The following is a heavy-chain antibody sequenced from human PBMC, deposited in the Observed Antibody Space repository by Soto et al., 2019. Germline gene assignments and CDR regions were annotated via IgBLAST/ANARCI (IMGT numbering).Heavy chain of an antibody. Sequence: QLQLQESGPGLVKPSETLSLTCTVSGGSISSSSYYWGWIRQPPGKGLEWNGSIYYSGSTYYNPSLKSRVTISVDTAKNQFSLKLSSVPAADTAVYYCARQGSTYYDFGSGYYGPRFDPWGQGTLVTVSS. CDR3: ARQGSTYYDFGSGYYGPRFDP. CDR2: IYYSGST. CDR1: GGSISSSSYY. V-gene: IGHV4-39*01. D-gene: IGHD3-3*01. J-gene: IGHJ5*02.